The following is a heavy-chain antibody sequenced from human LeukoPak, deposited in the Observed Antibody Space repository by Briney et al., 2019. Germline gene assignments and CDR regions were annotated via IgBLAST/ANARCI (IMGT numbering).Heavy chain of an antibody. CDR2: ISAYNGNT. V-gene: IGHV1-18*01. J-gene: IGHJ6*03. D-gene: IGHD1-1*01. Sequence: ASVKVSCTASGYTFTSYGISWVRQAPGQGLEWMGWISAYNGNTNYAQRLQGRVTMTTDTSTSTAYMELRSLRSDDTAVYYCARGTGTAFRPYYYYYMDVWGKGTTVTISS. CDR3: ARGTGTAFRPYYYYYMDV. CDR1: GYTFTSYG.